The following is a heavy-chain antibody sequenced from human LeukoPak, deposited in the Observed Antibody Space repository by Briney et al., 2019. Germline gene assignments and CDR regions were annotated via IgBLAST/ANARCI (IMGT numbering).Heavy chain of an antibody. J-gene: IGHJ4*02. CDR3: ASGGIYYGAAFDF. V-gene: IGHV3-20*04. CDR2: IKWNGVST. D-gene: IGHD1-26*01. CDR1: GFTFDDDG. Sequence: PRGCLRLSCAASGFTFDDDGMSWVRQAPGKGLEWVSGIKWNGVSTGYADSVKGRFTISTDNTKNSVYLQMNSLRAEHPALYYCASGGIYYGAAFDFWGQGTLVTVSS.